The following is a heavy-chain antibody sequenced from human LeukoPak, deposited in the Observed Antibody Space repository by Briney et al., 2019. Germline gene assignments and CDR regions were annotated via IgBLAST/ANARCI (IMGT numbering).Heavy chain of an antibody. CDR3: ARRNLGGPDY. V-gene: IGHV5-51*01. CDR1: GYSFITSW. CDR2: IYPSDADT. J-gene: IGHJ4*02. D-gene: IGHD1-26*01. Sequence: GEPLQISCKAFGYSFITSWIGWVRQPPRQGLEWMGIIYPSDADTRYSTSFQGQVTMSVDKSTSTAYLQWSSLKPSDTAMYYCARRNLGGPDYWGQGTLVSVS.